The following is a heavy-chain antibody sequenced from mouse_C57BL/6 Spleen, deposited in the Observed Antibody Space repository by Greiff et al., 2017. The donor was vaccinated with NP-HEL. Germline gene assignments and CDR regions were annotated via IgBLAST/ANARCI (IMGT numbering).Heavy chain of an antibody. D-gene: IGHD2-4*01. CDR3: ARGLRLWYFDV. CDR2: INPYNGGT. Sequence: VQLQQSGPVLVKPGASVKMSCKASGYTFTDYYMNWVKQSHGKSLEWIGVINPYNGGTSYNQKFKGKATLTVDKSSSTAYMELNSLTSEDSAVYYCARGLRLWYFDVWGTGTTVTVSS. J-gene: IGHJ1*03. CDR1: GYTFTDYY. V-gene: IGHV1-19*01.